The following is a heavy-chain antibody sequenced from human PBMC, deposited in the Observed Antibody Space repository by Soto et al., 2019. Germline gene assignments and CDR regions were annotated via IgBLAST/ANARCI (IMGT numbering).Heavy chain of an antibody. CDR3: AKEIVGAINY. CDR1: VCTFDDYA. D-gene: IGHD1-26*01. CDR2: ISWNSGKI. J-gene: IGHJ4*02. Sequence: EVQLGESGGGWVQPGRSLRLACAASVCTFDDYAMHWVRQAPGKGLEWVSGISWNSGKIGYADSVKGRFTISRDNANNSLYLQMNSLGPEDTAFYYCAKEIVGAINYWGQGTLVTVSS. V-gene: IGHV3-9*01.